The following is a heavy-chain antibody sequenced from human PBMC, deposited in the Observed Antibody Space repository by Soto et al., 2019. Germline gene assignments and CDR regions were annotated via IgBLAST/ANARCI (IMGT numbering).Heavy chain of an antibody. CDR3: ARCPGRWGNTYGLDV. J-gene: IGHJ6*02. D-gene: IGHD3-16*01. Sequence: QVKLMQSGAEVKKPGASVKVSCKAYGYTFNMYGISWVRQAPGQGLEWLGWISAHTGITNYAQEFQGRVTMTTDTSTSTASMELRSLKSDDTAVYYCARCPGRWGNTYGLDVWGQGTTVTVSS. V-gene: IGHV1-18*01. CDR2: ISAHTGIT. CDR1: GYTFNMYG.